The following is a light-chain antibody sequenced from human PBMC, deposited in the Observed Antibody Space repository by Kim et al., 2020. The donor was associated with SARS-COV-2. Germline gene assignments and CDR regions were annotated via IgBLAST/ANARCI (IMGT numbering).Light chain of an antibody. Sequence: ATINCKSSQSVLYSSNNKNYLAWYQQRPGQPPNLLIYWASTRESGVPDRFSGSGSGTDFTLTISSLQAEDVAVYYCQQYYITPLTFGGGTKVDIK. CDR1: QSVLYSSNNKNY. CDR3: QQYYITPLT. J-gene: IGKJ4*01. V-gene: IGKV4-1*01. CDR2: WAS.